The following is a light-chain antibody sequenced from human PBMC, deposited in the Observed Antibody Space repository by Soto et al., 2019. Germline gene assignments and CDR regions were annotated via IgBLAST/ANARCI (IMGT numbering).Light chain of an antibody. J-gene: IGKJ1*01. CDR1: QSLLYSNGFNY. CDR3: MQALQSPWT. V-gene: IGKV2-28*01. CDR2: LGS. Sequence: DIVMTQSPLSLPVTPGEPASISCRSSQSLLYSNGFNYLDWYLQKPGQSPQLLIYLGSNRASGVPDRFSGSGSGTDFTLKISRVXAEXXXVYYCMQALQSPWTFGQGTKVEIK.